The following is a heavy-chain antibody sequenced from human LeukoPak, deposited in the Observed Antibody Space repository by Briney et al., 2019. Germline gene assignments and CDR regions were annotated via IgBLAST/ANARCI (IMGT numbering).Heavy chain of an antibody. CDR1: GVTFSSYA. D-gene: IGHD6-19*01. V-gene: IGHV3-23*01. CDR2: ISGRGGKT. CDR3: AKDPFGGGCHRCWFDP. Sequence: GALRLSCAASGVTFSSYAMSWGREAPGKGVERGSAISGRGGKTYYAESVKGRVTISRDNSKNTLYLQMTSLRAEDTAVYYCAKDPFGGGCHRCWFDPWGQGTLVTVSS. J-gene: IGHJ5*02.